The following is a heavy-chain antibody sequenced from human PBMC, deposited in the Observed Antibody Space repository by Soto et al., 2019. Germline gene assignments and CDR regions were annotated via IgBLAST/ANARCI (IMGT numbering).Heavy chain of an antibody. V-gene: IGHV2-5*02. CDR2: IYWDDNN. CDR1: GFSLSTNGEG. J-gene: IGHJ3*02. D-gene: IGHD6-6*01. CDR3: AHRRARTAGRDDAYDI. Sequence: QITLKESGPPLVKPTQTLTLTCIFSGFSLSTNGEGVGWIRQPPGKSLEWLALIYWDDNNRYSPSLKSRLTITKDTSKHQVVLTMTNMDPVDTGTYYCAHRRARTAGRDDAYDIWGQGTMVTVSS.